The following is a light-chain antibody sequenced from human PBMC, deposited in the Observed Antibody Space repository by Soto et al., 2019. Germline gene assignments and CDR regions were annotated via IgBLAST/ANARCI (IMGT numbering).Light chain of an antibody. CDR1: QGIRSA. CDR2: AAS. Sequence: AIQVTQSQYSLSAYVGERVTLTCRTSQGIRSALGWYQQKPGKVPKLLIYAASTLQSGVPSRFSGSGSGRDFTLTISSLQPEDFATYYCQQSYSTLTFGQGTRLEIK. CDR3: QQSYSTLT. J-gene: IGKJ5*01. V-gene: IGKV1-6*01.